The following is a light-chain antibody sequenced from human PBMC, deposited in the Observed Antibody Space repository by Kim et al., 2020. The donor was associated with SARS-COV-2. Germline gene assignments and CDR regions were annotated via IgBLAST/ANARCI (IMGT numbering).Light chain of an antibody. J-gene: IGKJ2*01. CDR2: GAS. CDR3: QQYIQWAPYT. V-gene: IGKV3-15*01. CDR1: QSLSSS. Sequence: ELVLTQSPATLSVSPGERAILSCTASQSLSSSLAWYMQKPGQAPRLLIFGASTRATGVPARFSGSGSGTEFTLTINDLQSEDFAVYYCQQYIQWAPYTFGQGTKLEI.